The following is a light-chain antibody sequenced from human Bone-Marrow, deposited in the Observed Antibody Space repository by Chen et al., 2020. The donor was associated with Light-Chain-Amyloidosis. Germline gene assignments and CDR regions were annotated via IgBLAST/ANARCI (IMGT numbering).Light chain of an antibody. Sequence: SYCMTTPSPVSVAPGQTATIACGGNNIGSTSVHWYQQTPGQAPLLVVYDDSDRPSGIPERLSGSNSGNTATLTISRVEAGDEADYYCQVWDRSSDRPVLGGGTKLTVL. CDR1: NIGSTS. CDR2: DDS. V-gene: IGLV3-21*02. J-gene: IGLJ3*02. CDR3: QVWDRSSDRPV.